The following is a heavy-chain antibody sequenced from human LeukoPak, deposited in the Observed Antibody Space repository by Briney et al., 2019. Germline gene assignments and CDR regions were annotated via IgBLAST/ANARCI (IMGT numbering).Heavy chain of an antibody. CDR2: MNPNSGNT. CDR1: GYAFTSYD. D-gene: IGHD6-25*01. J-gene: IGHJ4*02. Sequence: GASVKVSCKASGYAFTSYDINWVRQATGQGLEWMGWMNPNSGNTGYAQKFQGRVSMTRDTSISTAYMELSSLRSEDTAVYYCARGIEAGFDYWGQGTLVTVSS. CDR3: ARGIEAGFDY. V-gene: IGHV1-8*02.